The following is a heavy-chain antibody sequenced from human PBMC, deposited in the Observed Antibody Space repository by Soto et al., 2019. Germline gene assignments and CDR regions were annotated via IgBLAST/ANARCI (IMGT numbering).Heavy chain of an antibody. CDR3: ASEGSSSWSLGYNWFDP. V-gene: IGHV1-69*13. CDR2: IIPIFGTA. J-gene: IGHJ5*02. CDR1: GGTFSSYA. D-gene: IGHD6-13*01. Sequence: ASVKVSCKASGGTFSSYAISWVRQAPGQGLEWMGGIIPIFGTANYAQKFQGRVTITADESTSTAYMELSSLRSEDTAVYYCASEGSSSWSLGYNWFDPWGQGTLVTVSS.